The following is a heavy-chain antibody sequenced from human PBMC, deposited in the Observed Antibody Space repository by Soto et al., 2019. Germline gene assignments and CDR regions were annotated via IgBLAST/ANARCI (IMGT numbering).Heavy chain of an antibody. Sequence: PGGSLRLSCAASGFTFSRYDMHWVRQVTGKGLEWVSAIGIAGDTYYPGSVKGRFTISRENAKNSLYLQMNSLRAGDTAVYYCARVGLPDCRRASCYSYDYWGQGT. CDR1: GFTFSRYD. CDR3: ARVGLPDCRRASCYSYDY. J-gene: IGHJ4*02. CDR2: IGIAGDT. D-gene: IGHD2-15*01. V-gene: IGHV3-13*01.